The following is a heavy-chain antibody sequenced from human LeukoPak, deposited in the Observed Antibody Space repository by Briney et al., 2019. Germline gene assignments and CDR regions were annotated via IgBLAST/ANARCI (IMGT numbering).Heavy chain of an antibody. CDR2: INSDGSIT. CDR1: GFTFSSNW. J-gene: IGHJ4*02. CDR3: AANVTGYPR. V-gene: IGHV3-74*01. D-gene: IGHD3-9*01. Sequence: GGSLRLSCAASGFTFSSNWIHWVRQAPGKGLVWVSRINSDGSITSYADSVKGRFTISRDNAKNTLYLQMNSLRAEDTAVYYCAANVTGYPRWGQGTLVTVSS.